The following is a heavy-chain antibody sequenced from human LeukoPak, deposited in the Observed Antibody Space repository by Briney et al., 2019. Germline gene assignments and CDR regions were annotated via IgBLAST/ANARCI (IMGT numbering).Heavy chain of an antibody. D-gene: IGHD3-9*01. CDR1: GGSISSYY. Sequence: SETLSLTCTVSGGSISSYYWSWIRQPAGKGLEWSGRIYTSGSTNYNPSLKSRVTMSVDTSKNQFSLKLSSVTAADTAVYYCARDHYDILTGYSDAAFDYWGQGTLVTVSS. CDR3: ARDHYDILTGYSDAAFDY. CDR2: IYTSGST. V-gene: IGHV4-4*07. J-gene: IGHJ4*02.